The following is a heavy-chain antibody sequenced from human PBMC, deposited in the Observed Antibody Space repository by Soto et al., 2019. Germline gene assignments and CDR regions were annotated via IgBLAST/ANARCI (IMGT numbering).Heavy chain of an antibody. D-gene: IGHD2-2*01. CDR3: ARGILGYCSSTSCYEGGYYCYYYMDV. V-gene: IGHV1-18*01. Sequence: QVQLVQSGAEVKKPGASVKVSCKASGYTFTSYGISWVRQAPGQGLEWMGWISAYNGNTNYAQKLQGRVTMTTDTSTSTGYMELRSLRSDDTAVYYCARGILGYCSSTSCYEGGYYCYYYMDVWGKGTTVTVSS. CDR1: GYTFTSYG. CDR2: ISAYNGNT. J-gene: IGHJ6*03.